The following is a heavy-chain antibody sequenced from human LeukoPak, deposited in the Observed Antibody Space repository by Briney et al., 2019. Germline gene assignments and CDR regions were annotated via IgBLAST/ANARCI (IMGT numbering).Heavy chain of an antibody. V-gene: IGHV3-23*01. CDR1: GFTFSNYA. D-gene: IGHD2-15*01. CDR3: AKNRGYCSGGSCYGDY. Sequence: GGSLRLSCAASGFTFSNYAMSWVRQAPGKGLEWVSSISGDGGRTYYADSVKGRFTISRDNSKNTVYLQMNSLRAEDTAIYYCAKNRGYCSGGSCYGDYWGQGTLVTVSS. CDR2: ISGDGGRT. J-gene: IGHJ4*02.